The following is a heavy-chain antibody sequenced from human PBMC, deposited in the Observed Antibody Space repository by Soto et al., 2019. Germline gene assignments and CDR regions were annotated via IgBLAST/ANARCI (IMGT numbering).Heavy chain of an antibody. V-gene: IGHV4-30-4*01. CDR3: AREIMAADHFDY. Sequence: QIQLHESGPGLVKPSPTLSLTCTVSGGSIRSGDYYWSWIRQTPERGLEWCGYVHYSGNTFYNPSLKSRATISLDTSRNQFSLNLSSVTAADSAVYYCAREIMAADHFDYWGQGALVTVSS. CDR2: VHYSGNT. D-gene: IGHD6-13*01. J-gene: IGHJ4*02. CDR1: GGSIRSGDYY.